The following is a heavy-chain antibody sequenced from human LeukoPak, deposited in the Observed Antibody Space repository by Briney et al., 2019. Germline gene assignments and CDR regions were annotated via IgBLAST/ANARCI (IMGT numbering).Heavy chain of an antibody. V-gene: IGHV4-39*01. CDR3: ARRAYSAAYWKHFDY. J-gene: IGHJ4*02. D-gene: IGHD1-1*01. Sequence: PSETLSLTCTVSGGSISSSSDYWGWIRQAPGKGLEWIGSIYYHENTYYNSSLKSRVTISVDTSKHQFSLKLNSVTAADTAVYFCARRAYSAAYWKHFDYWGQGTLVTVSS. CDR1: GGSISSSSDY. CDR2: IYYHENT.